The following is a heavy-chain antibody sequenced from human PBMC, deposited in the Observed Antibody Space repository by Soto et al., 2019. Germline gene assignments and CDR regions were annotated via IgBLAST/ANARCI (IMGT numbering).Heavy chain of an antibody. CDR1: GYSFTSYW. CDR2: IYPGDSDT. CDR3: ARLYSGSYYNYVSDAFDI. Sequence: GESLKISCKGSGYSFTSYWIGWVRQMPGKGLEWMGIIYPGDSDTRYSPSFQGQVTISADKSISTAYLQWSSLKASDTAMYYCARLYSGSYYNYVSDAFDIWGQGTMVTVSS. D-gene: IGHD1-26*01. V-gene: IGHV5-51*01. J-gene: IGHJ3*02.